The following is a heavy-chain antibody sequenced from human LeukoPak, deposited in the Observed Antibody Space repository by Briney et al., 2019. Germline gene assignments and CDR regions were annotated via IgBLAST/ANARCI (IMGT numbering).Heavy chain of an antibody. Sequence: GESLEISCKGSGYSFPIYWIAWVRQMPGKGLEWMGIIYPGDSDTRYSPSFQGQVTISADKSISTAYLQWSSLKASDTAMYYCARRGPGTVADYWGQGTLVTVSS. CDR1: GYSFPIYW. CDR2: IYPGDSDT. CDR3: ARRGPGTVADY. J-gene: IGHJ4*02. D-gene: IGHD1/OR15-1a*01. V-gene: IGHV5-51*01.